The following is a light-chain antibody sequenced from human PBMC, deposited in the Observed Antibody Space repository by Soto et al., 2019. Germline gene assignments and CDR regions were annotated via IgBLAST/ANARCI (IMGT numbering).Light chain of an antibody. Sequence: QSALTQPPSVSGSPGQSVTISCTGTSSDVGSYNRVSWYQQPPGTARKLMIYEVSNRPSGVPDRFSGSKSGNTASLTISGLQAEDEADYYCTSYTGSSTFVVFGGGTKLTVL. J-gene: IGLJ2*01. CDR2: EVS. CDR3: TSYTGSSTFVV. V-gene: IGLV2-18*02. CDR1: SSDVGSYNR.